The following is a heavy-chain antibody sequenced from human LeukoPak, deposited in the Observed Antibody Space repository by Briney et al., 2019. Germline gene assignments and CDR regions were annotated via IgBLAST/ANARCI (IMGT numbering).Heavy chain of an antibody. Sequence: GGSLRLSCAASGFTFSSYAMHWVRQAPGKGLEWVAVISYDGSNKYYAESVKGRFTISRDNSKNTLYLQMNSLRVEDTAVYYCARDSSGYYTAPEFDYWGQGTLVTVSS. V-gene: IGHV3-30*04. CDR3: ARDSSGYYTAPEFDY. J-gene: IGHJ4*02. CDR1: GFTFSSYA. D-gene: IGHD3-22*01. CDR2: ISYDGSNK.